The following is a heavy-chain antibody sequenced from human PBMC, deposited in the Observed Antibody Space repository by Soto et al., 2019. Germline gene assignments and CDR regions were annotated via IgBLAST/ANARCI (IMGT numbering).Heavy chain of an antibody. J-gene: IGHJ4*02. CDR2: VSAYNRNT. Sequence: QVQLVQSGVEVKKPGASVKVSCQASGYTFTNYGITWLRQAPGQGLEWMGWVSAYNRNTNYAQRFQDRVTMTTDTSKSTAYMELRNLKSDDTAIYFCARERQYEPLLYWGQGTLVTVSS. D-gene: IGHD2-2*01. CDR1: GYTFTNYG. V-gene: IGHV1-18*01. CDR3: ARERQYEPLLY.